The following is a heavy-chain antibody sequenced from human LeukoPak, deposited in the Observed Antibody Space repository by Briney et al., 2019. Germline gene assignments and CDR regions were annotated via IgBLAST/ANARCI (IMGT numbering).Heavy chain of an antibody. CDR3: AGTVRLGELSSYFDY. Sequence: SVKVSCKASGGTFSSYAISWVRQAPGQGLEWMGGIIPIFGTANYAQKFQGRVTITADESTSTAYMELSSLRSEDTAVYYCAGTVRLGELSSYFDYWGQGTLVTVSS. CDR1: GGTFSSYA. V-gene: IGHV1-69*13. D-gene: IGHD3-16*02. CDR2: IIPIFGTA. J-gene: IGHJ4*02.